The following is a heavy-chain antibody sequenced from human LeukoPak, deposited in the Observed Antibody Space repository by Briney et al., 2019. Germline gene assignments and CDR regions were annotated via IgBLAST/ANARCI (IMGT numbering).Heavy chain of an antibody. Sequence: GGSLRLSCAASGFTFDDYAMHWVRQAPGEGLEWVSLISGDGGSTYYADSVKGRFTISRDNSKNSLYLQMNSLRTEDTALYYCAKDTSSMVRGVIRYYYYYGMDVWGQGTTVTVSS. J-gene: IGHJ6*02. D-gene: IGHD3-10*01. V-gene: IGHV3-43*02. CDR3: AKDTSSMVRGVIRYYYYYGMDV. CDR2: ISGDGGST. CDR1: GFTFDDYA.